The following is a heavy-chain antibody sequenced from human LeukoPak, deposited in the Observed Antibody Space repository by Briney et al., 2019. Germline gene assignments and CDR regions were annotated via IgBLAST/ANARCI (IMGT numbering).Heavy chain of an antibody. J-gene: IGHJ4*02. CDR2: IIPILGIA. V-gene: IGHV1-69*04. CDR3: AGDHGSSWLIY. CDR1: GGTFSSYA. Sequence: GSSVKVCCKASGGTFSSYAISWVRQAPGQGVEWMGRIIPILGIANYAQKFQGRVTITADKSTSTAYMELSSLRSEDTAVYYCAGDHGSSWLIYWGQGTLVTVSS. D-gene: IGHD6-13*01.